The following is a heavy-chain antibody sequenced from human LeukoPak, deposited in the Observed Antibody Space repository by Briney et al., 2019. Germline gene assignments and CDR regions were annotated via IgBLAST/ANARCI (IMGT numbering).Heavy chain of an antibody. V-gene: IGHV4-4*07. Sequence: SETLSLTRTDSGGSISNYYRSWIRPPAGKGLEWIGRIYNGGSTNYNPSLKSRVTMSVGTSNNQFSLKLSSVTATDTAVYYGARHLRNHFGSLIYVMDVWGQGGSVTLSS. J-gene: IGHJ6*01. D-gene: IGHD3-3*01. CDR2: IYNGGST. CDR3: ARHLRNHFGSLIYVMDV. CDR1: GGSISNYY.